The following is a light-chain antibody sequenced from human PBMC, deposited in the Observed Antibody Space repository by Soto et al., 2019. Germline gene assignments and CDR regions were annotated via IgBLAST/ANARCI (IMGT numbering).Light chain of an antibody. V-gene: IGKV3-15*01. J-gene: IGKJ1*01. CDR3: QQYNIWPRT. CDR2: GAY. Sequence: EIVMTQSPATLSVSPCERATLSSRASQSVSINLAWYQQKPGQAPRLLIYGAYTRATGIPARFSGSGSGTEFTLTISSLQSEDFAVYYCQQYNIWPRTFGQGTKVDIK. CDR1: QSVSIN.